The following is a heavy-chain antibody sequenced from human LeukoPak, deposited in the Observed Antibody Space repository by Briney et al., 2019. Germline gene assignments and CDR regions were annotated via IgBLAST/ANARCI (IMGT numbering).Heavy chain of an antibody. CDR3: TTAVVGCSGGSCYVADY. CDR2: IKRKTDGGTT. D-gene: IGHD2-15*01. J-gene: IGHJ4*02. Sequence: GGSLRLSCAAPGFTFSNAWMSWVRQAPGKGLEWVGRIKRKTDGGTTDYAPPVKGRCTISRDDSKNTLYLQMNSLKTEDTAVYYCTTAVVGCSGGSCYVADYWGQGTLVTVSS. CDR1: GFTFSNAW. V-gene: IGHV3-15*01.